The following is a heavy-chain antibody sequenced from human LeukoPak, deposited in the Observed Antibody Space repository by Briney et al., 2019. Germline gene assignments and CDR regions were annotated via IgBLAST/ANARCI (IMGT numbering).Heavy chain of an antibody. CDR1: GYSISSGYY. D-gene: IGHD1-14*01. CDR2: IYHSGST. CDR3: ARGSRDGNYYYYYMDV. Sequence: SSETLSLTCTVSGYSISSGYYWGWIRQPPGKGLEWIGSIYHSGSTYYNPSLKSRVTITVDTSKNQFSLKLSSVTAADTAVYYCARGSRDGNYYYYYMDVWGKGTTVTVSS. J-gene: IGHJ6*03. V-gene: IGHV4-38-2*02.